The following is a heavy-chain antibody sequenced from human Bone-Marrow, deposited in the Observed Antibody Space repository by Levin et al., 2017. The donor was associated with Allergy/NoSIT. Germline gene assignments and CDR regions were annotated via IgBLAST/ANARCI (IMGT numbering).Heavy chain of an antibody. CDR2: IDPTRGAT. J-gene: IGHJ4*02. D-gene: IGHD6-13*01. Sequence: ASVKVSCSVSGYTFSDYYIHWIRQTPGQGLEWIGWIDPTRGATQFAEKFHARVVLTRDSSISTAYMELGKLRSDDTALYYCARGSASSNDYWGQGTLVTVSS. CDR3: ARGSASSNDY. V-gene: IGHV1-2*02. CDR1: GYTFSDYY.